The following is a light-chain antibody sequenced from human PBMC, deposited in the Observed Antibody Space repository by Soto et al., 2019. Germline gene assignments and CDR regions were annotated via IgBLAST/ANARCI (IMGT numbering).Light chain of an antibody. CDR3: HQSGNSPYT. CDR1: QSVSSTY. V-gene: IGKV3-20*01. J-gene: IGKJ2*01. CDR2: SAS. Sequence: EIVLTQSPGSLSMSPGERATLSCRASQSVSSTYLAWYLHKPGQAPRLLIYSASRRATGIPERFSGSGSGTDFTLTISKLEPEDFAVYYCHQSGNSPYTFGQGTKLEIK.